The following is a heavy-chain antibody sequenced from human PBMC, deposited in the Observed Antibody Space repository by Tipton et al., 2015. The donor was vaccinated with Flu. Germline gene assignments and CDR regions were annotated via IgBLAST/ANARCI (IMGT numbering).Heavy chain of an antibody. Sequence: LRLSCNVSGGSINRYYWSWIRQSVGKGPEWIGRTHTNGNTNYNSSFGSRLTMSVDTSKSQFSMTLNSVTVADTAVYYCASGNFYDSSGYFAFWGQGILVTVSS. D-gene: IGHD3-22*01. V-gene: IGHV4-4*07. CDR3: ASGNFYDSSGYFAF. CDR2: THTNGNT. J-gene: IGHJ4*02. CDR1: GGSINRYY.